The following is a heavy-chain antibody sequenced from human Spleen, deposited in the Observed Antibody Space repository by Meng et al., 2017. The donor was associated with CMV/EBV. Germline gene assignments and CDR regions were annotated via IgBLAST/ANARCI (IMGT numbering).Heavy chain of an antibody. CDR3: ARDTTSPFDY. J-gene: IGHJ4*02. V-gene: IGHV3-30*09. CDR2: MSYDGSNN. Sequence: GGSLRLSCAASGFTFSRYAMHWVRQAPGKGLEWVAVMSYDGSNNYYADSVKGRFAISRDNSKNTLYLQMNSLRAEDTAVYYCARDTTSPFDYWGQGTLVTVSS. CDR1: GFTFSRYA. D-gene: IGHD1-26*01.